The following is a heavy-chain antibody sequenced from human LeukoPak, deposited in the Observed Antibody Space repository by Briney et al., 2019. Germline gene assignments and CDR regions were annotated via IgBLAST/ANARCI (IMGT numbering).Heavy chain of an antibody. CDR3: VKRVDYSEKCYFDS. Sequence: PGGSLRLSCAGSGFPFSNHAINLVRQVPGKGLEWVGIISGSGTGPVTFYADSVKGRFTISRDNSKNTLSMQMNSLRADDTAIYYCVKRVDYSEKCYFDSWGRGTLVTVSS. CDR2: ISGSGTGPVT. D-gene: IGHD4-11*01. CDR1: GFPFSNHA. V-gene: IGHV3-23*01. J-gene: IGHJ4*02.